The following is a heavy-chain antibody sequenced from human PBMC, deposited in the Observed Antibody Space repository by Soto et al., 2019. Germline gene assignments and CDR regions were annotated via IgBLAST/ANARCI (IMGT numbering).Heavy chain of an antibody. D-gene: IGHD5-18*01. CDR3: ANSEIDY. CDR1: GFTFSSYA. Sequence: GGSLRLSCAASGFTFSSYAMHWVRQAPGKGLEWVAVISYDGSNKYYAGSVKGRFTISRDNSKNTLYLQMNSLRAEDTAVYYCANSEIDYWGQGTLVTVSS. J-gene: IGHJ4*02. V-gene: IGHV3-30-3*01. CDR2: ISYDGSNK.